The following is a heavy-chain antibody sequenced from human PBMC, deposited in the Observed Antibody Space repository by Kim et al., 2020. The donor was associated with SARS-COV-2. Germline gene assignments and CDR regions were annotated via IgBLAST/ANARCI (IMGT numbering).Heavy chain of an antibody. V-gene: IGHV3-30-3*01. J-gene: IGHJ4*01. CDR3: ARDRSGYDPINYFDY. CDR1: GFDFRNYA. CDR2: ILFDGSKK. Sequence: GGSLRLSCLASGFDFRNYAMHWVRQTPGKGLEWVAMILFDGSKKEYADSVKGRFTISRDNSKNTLSLQMSSLRREDTAMYYCARDRSGYDPINYFDYWG. D-gene: IGHD5-12*01.